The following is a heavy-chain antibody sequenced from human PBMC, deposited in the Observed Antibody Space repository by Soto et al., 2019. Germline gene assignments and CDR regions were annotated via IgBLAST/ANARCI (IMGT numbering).Heavy chain of an antibody. V-gene: IGHV1-46*01. CDR3: ARNRITIFGVENYHYYGMDV. J-gene: IGHJ6*02. Sequence: GASVKVSCKASGYTFTSYYMHWVRQAPGQGLEWMGIINPSGGSTSYAQKFQGRVTMTRDTSTSTVYMELSSLRSEDTAVYYCARNRITIFGVENYHYYGMDVWGQGTTVTVS. CDR1: GYTFTSYY. D-gene: IGHD3-3*01. CDR2: INPSGGST.